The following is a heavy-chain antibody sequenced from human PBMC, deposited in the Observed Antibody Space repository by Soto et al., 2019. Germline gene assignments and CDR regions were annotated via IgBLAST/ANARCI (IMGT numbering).Heavy chain of an antibody. J-gene: IGHJ3*02. CDR2: IYYSGST. CDR1: GGSISSGGYY. D-gene: IGHD4-17*01. V-gene: IGHV4-31*03. CDR3: ARGGLYGDYFAFDI. Sequence: SETLSLTCTVSGGSISSGGYYWSWIRQHPGKGLEWIGYIYYSGSTYYNPSLKSRVTISVDTSKNQSSLKLSSVTAADTAVYYCARGGLYGDYFAFDIWGQGTMVTVSS.